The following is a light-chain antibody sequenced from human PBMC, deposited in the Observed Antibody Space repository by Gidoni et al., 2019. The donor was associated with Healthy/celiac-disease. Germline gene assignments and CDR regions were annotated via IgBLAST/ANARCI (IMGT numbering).Light chain of an antibody. CDR1: QSVSSSY. V-gene: IGKV3-20*01. CDR3: KQYGSSPLT. J-gene: IGKJ4*01. CDR2: GAS. Sequence: EIVLTQSPGTLSLSPGERAPLSCRASQSVSSSYLAWYQQKPGQAPRLLIYGASSRATGIPDRFSGSGSGTDFTLTISRREPEDFAVYYCKQYGSSPLTFGGGTKVEIK.